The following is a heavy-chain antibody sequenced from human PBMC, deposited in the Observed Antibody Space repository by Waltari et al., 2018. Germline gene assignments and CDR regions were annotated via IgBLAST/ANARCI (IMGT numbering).Heavy chain of an antibody. Sequence: QVQLQESGPGLVKPSQTLSLTCTVSGGSISSGSYYWRWIRQPAGKGLEWIGYIYTSGSTNYNPSLKSRVTISVDTSKNQFSLKLSSVTAADTAVYYCARVPTSSREFDPWGQGTLVTVSS. CDR3: ARVPTSSREFDP. CDR2: IYTSGST. J-gene: IGHJ5*02. V-gene: IGHV4-61*09. CDR1: GGSISSGSYY. D-gene: IGHD6-13*01.